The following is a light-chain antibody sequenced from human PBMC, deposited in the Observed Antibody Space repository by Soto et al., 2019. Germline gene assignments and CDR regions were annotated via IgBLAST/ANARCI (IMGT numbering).Light chain of an antibody. V-gene: IGKV1-5*01. CDR3: QHYNSYSEA. J-gene: IGKJ1*01. CDR1: QSISSY. CDR2: AAS. Sequence: DIQMTQSPSTLSGSVGDRVTITCRASQSISSYLNWYQQKPGNAPKLLIYAASSLESGVPSRFSGSGSGTEFTLTISSLQPDDFATYYCQHYNSYSEAFGQGTKVDIK.